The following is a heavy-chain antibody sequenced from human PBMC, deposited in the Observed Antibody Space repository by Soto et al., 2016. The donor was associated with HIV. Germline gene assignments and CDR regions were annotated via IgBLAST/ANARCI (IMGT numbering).Heavy chain of an antibody. CDR1: GFTVSSNY. V-gene: IGHV3-66*01. J-gene: IGHJ4*01. D-gene: IGHD7-27*01. Sequence: EVQLVESGGGLVQPGGSLRLSCAAPGFTVSSNYMSWVRQAPGKGLEWVPVIYSGGGTYYADSVKGRFTISRDNSKNTLYLQMTSLRAEDTAVYYCARALGMATIYYSYYFDYVGPRPPWYTVSS. CDR2: IYSGGGT. CDR3: ARALGMATIYYSYYFDY.